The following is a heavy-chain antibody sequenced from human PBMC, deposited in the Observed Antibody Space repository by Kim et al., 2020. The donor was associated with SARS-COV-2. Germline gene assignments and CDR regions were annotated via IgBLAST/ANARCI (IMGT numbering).Heavy chain of an antibody. V-gene: IGHV3-23*01. D-gene: IGHD5-12*01. CDR1: GFTFSSYA. Sequence: GGSLRLSCAASGFTFSSYAMSWVRQAPGKGLEWVSAISGSGGSTYYADSVKGRFTISRDNSKNTLYLQMNSLRAEDTAVYYCAKVQLSGYDFYYYYGMDVWGQGTTVTVSS. J-gene: IGHJ6*02. CDR3: AKVQLSGYDFYYYYGMDV. CDR2: ISGSGGST.